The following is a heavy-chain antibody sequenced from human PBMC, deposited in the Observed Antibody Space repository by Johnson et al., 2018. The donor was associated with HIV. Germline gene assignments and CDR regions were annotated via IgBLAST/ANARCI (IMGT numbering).Heavy chain of an antibody. CDR2: TSYDGINK. CDR3: ARGGPYDSGIIDAFDI. V-gene: IGHV3-30-3*01. CDR1: GLTFSDFA. D-gene: IGHD3-10*01. J-gene: IGHJ3*02. Sequence: QVQLVESGGGVVQPGKSLRLSCAASGLTFSDFAMHWVRQAPGKGLEWGAVTSYDGINKSYATSVKGRFTISRDNSKNTLYLQMNSLRAEDTAVHYCARGGPYDSGIIDAFDIWGQGTMVTVSS.